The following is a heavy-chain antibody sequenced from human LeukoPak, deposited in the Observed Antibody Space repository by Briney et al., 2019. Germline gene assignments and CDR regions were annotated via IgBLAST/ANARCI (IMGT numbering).Heavy chain of an antibody. D-gene: IGHD3-3*01. CDR2: IETAGDT. Sequence: GGSLRLSCAASGFTFSRYDMHWVRQGTGKGLEWVSAIETAGDTYYPGSVKGRFTISRENAKNSLYLQMNSLRAEDTAVYYCASVIRWSFDYWGQGTLVTVSS. J-gene: IGHJ4*02. CDR1: GFTFSRYD. V-gene: IGHV3-13*01. CDR3: ASVIRWSFDY.